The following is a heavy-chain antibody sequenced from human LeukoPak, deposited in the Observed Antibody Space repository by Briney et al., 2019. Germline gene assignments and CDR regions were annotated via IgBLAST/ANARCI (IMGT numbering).Heavy chain of an antibody. J-gene: IGHJ2*01. CDR3: ATRPKFMSTYFDL. Sequence: SETLSLTCTVSGGSISSYYWSWIRQPAGKGLEWIGRIYTSGSPNYNPSHKGRVTMSLDTSKNQFSLKLRSVTAADTAVYYCATRPKFMSTYFDLWGRGTLVTVSS. CDR1: GGSISSYY. D-gene: IGHD5/OR15-5a*01. CDR2: IYTSGSP. V-gene: IGHV4-4*07.